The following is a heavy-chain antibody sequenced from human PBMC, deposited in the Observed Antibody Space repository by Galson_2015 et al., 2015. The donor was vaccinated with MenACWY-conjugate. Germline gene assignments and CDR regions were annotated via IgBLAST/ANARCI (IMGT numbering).Heavy chain of an antibody. Sequence: PRLSCAASGITFSSYALSWVRQAPGKGLEWVSSISTTGGTTYYADSVKGRFTISRDNSKNTLYLQMNSLRAGDTAVYYCAQGAGSRWFDPWGQGTLVIVSS. CDR3: AQGAGSRWFDP. CDR2: ISTTGGTT. CDR1: GITFSSYA. V-gene: IGHV3-23*01. J-gene: IGHJ5*02. D-gene: IGHD3-10*01.